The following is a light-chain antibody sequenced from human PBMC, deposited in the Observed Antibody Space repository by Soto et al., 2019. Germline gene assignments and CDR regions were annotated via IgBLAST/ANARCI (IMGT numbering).Light chain of an antibody. Sequence: QSVVSQPPSASATPGQRVTISCSGSDSNIGSNFVYWYQQLAGTAPKLLVFRNDQRPSGVPDRISGSKSGTSASLAISGLRSDDEAAYYCSSWDDSLSVWVFGGGTKLTVL. J-gene: IGLJ3*02. V-gene: IGLV1-47*01. CDR2: RND. CDR1: DSNIGSNF. CDR3: SSWDDSLSVWV.